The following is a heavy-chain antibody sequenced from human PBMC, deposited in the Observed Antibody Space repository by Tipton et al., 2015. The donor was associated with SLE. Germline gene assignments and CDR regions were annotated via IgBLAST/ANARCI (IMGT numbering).Heavy chain of an antibody. CDR1: GGSFSGYY. CDR3: ARRSGSYPPEYVQH. J-gene: IGHJ1*01. Sequence: LRLSCAVYGGSFSGYYWSWIRQPPGKGLEWIGEINHSGSTNYNPSLKSRVTISVDTSKNQFSLKLSSVTAADTAVYYCARRSGSYPPEYVQHWGQGTLVTVSS. D-gene: IGHD1-26*01. CDR2: INHSGST. V-gene: IGHV4-34*01.